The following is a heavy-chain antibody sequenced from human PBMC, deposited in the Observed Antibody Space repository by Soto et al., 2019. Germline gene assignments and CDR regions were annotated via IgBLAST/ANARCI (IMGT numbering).Heavy chain of an antibody. CDR3: TRDRAISTAGYYYYYMDV. V-gene: IGHV4-59*01. J-gene: IGHJ6*03. CDR2: IYYSGST. CDR1: GGSISSYY. D-gene: IGHD6-13*01. Sequence: PSETLSLTCTVSGGSISSYYWSWIRQPPGKRLEWIGYIYYSGSTNYNPSLKSRVTISVDTSKNQFSLKLSSVTAADTAVYYCTRDRAISTAGYYYYYMDVWGKGTTVTVSS.